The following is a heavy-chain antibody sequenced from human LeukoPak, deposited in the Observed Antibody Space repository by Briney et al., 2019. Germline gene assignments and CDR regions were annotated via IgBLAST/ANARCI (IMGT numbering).Heavy chain of an antibody. CDR2: INSDGSSK. V-gene: IGHV3-74*01. CDR1: GFTFSSYW. CDR3: ARDNYDISLDY. Sequence: GGSLRLSCAASGFTFSSYWMHWVRQAPGKGLVWVSHINSDGSSKSYADSVQGRFTISTDNAKNTLYLQMNSRRAEDTAVYYCARDNYDISLDYWGQGTQVTVSS. J-gene: IGHJ4*02. D-gene: IGHD3-9*01.